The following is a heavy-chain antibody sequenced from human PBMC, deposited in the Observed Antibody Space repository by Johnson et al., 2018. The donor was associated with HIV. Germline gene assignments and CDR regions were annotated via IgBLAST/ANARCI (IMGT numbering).Heavy chain of an antibody. Sequence: QVQLVESGGGVVQPGRSLRLSCAASGFSFSNYAMHWVRQAPGKGLEWVAVISNDGNSKYYTESLKGRITVSRDNSMNTLYLQMDRLRAEDTAVYYCARGDAFDIWGQGTMVTVSS. J-gene: IGHJ3*02. CDR3: ARGDAFDI. V-gene: IGHV3-30*14. CDR1: GFSFSNYA. CDR2: ISNDGNSK.